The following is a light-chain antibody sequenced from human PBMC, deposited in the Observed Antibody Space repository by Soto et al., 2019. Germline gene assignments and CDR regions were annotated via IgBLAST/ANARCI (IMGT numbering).Light chain of an antibody. J-gene: IGLJ1*01. Sequence: QLVLTQSPSXXXXXXXXXKXTCTLSSGHSSYAIAWHQQQPEKGPRYLMKLNSDGSHSKGDGIPDRFSGSSSGAERYLTISSLQSEDEADYYCQTWGTGIHYVFGTGTKVTVL. CDR1: SGHSSYA. CDR3: QTWGTGIHYV. V-gene: IGLV4-69*01. CDR2: LNSDGSH.